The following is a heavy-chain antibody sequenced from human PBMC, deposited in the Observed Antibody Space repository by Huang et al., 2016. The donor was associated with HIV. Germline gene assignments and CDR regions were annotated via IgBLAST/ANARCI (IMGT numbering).Heavy chain of an antibody. CDR1: GFKLSGFG. D-gene: IGHD2-15*01. Sequence: QVHLVESGGGVVQPGGSLRLSCAASGFKLSGFGRHWGRQAPGKGREWVAVISYDGRSQFYTDSVKGRFTISRDNSDNTLSLQMKGLRPDDTAVYYCAKESRWFSDFDHWGQGVLVSVSS. CDR3: AKESRWFSDFDH. CDR2: ISYDGRSQ. V-gene: IGHV3-30*18. J-gene: IGHJ4*02.